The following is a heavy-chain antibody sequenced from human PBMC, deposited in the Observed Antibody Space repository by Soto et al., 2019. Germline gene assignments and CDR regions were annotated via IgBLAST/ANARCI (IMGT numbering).Heavy chain of an antibody. CDR3: AAEVGLYEGWSGSSTHGMDC. D-gene: IGHD3-3*01. CDR2: IVAASGNT. CDR1: GFTFSRSA. Sequence: SVQVSCKCSGFTFSRSAVQWVRQARGQGLEWIGWIVAASGNTNYAQKFQERVTITRDMSTSTAYMELSSLRSEDTAVYYCAAEVGLYEGWSGSSTHGMDCWGQGTTVT. V-gene: IGHV1-58*01. J-gene: IGHJ6*02.